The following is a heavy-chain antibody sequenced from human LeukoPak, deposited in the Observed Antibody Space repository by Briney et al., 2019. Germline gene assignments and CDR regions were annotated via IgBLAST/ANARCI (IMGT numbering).Heavy chain of an antibody. Sequence: QPGGSLRLSCAASGFTFRTYWMSWVRQAPGKGLEWVASINQGGSETYYVESVKGRFTISRDNAMNSFFLQMNSLRAEDTAVYYCARLIGDRTIYDYWGQGTLVTVSP. CDR1: GFTFRTYW. J-gene: IGHJ4*02. CDR3: ARLIGDRTIYDY. D-gene: IGHD6-6*01. V-gene: IGHV3-7*01. CDR2: INQGGSET.